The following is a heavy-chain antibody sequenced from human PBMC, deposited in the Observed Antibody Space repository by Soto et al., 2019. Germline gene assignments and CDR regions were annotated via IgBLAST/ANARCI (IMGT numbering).Heavy chain of an antibody. CDR3: ERDTYYGMDV. CDR2: IYYSGST. Sequence: PSETLSLTCTVSGGSVSSGSYYWSWIRQPPGKGLEWIGYIYYSGSTNYNPSLKSRVTISVDTSKNQFSLKLSSVTAADTAVYYCERDTYYGMDVWGQGTTVTVSS. CDR1: GGSVSSGSYY. V-gene: IGHV4-61*01. J-gene: IGHJ6*02.